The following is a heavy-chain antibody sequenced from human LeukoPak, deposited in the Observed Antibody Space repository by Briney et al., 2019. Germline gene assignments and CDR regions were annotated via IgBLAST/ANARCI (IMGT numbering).Heavy chain of an antibody. D-gene: IGHD3-10*01. CDR3: ARVGSMVRYGMDV. Sequence: PSETLSLTCTVFGGPISSSSYYWGWIRQPPGKGLEWIGSIYYSGSTYYNPSLKSRVTISVDTSKNQFSLKLSSVTAADTAVYYCARVGSMVRYGMDVWGQGTTVTVSS. CDR1: GGPISSSSYY. J-gene: IGHJ6*02. CDR2: IYYSGST. V-gene: IGHV4-39*07.